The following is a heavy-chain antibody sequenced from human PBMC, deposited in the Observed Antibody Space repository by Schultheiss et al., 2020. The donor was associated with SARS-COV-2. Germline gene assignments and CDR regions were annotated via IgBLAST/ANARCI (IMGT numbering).Heavy chain of an antibody. V-gene: IGHV4-39*01. CDR1: GDSFSSSSYY. CDR3: ARHLYSTSGNYFYYYLGV. D-gene: IGHD2-2*01. Sequence: SETLSLTCTVSGDSFSSSSYYLGWIRQPPEKGLEWLASMYYTGSTYYNPSLKSRVTISVDRSKNQFSLKLSSVTAADTAVYYCARHLYSTSGNYFYYYLGVWGKGTTVTVSS. CDR2: MYYTGST. J-gene: IGHJ6*03.